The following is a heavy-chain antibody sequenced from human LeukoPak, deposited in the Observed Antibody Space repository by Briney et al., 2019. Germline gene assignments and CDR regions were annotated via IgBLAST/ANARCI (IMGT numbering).Heavy chain of an antibody. D-gene: IGHD2-15*01. CDR2: ISGSGGST. V-gene: IGHV3-23*01. Sequence: GGSLRLSCAASGFTFSGYAMSWVRQAPGKGLEWVSAISGSGGSTYYADSVKGRFTISRDNSKNTLYLQMNSLRAEDTAVYYCAKRKSYSGGFDYWGQGTLVTVSS. CDR1: GFTFSGYA. CDR3: AKRKSYSGGFDY. J-gene: IGHJ4*02.